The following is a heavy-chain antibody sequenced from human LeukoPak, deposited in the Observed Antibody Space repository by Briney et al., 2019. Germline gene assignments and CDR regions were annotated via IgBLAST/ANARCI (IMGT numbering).Heavy chain of an antibody. CDR2: INHSGST. V-gene: IGHV4-34*01. D-gene: IGHD6-13*01. J-gene: IGHJ3*02. CDR1: GGSFSGYY. CDR3: ARDRRIAAAGIAFDI. Sequence: PSETLSLTCAVYGGSFSGYYWSWIRQPPGKGLEWIGEINHSGSTNYNPSLKSRVTISVDTSKNQFSLKLSSVTAADTAVYYCARDRRIAAAGIAFDIWGQGTMVTVSS.